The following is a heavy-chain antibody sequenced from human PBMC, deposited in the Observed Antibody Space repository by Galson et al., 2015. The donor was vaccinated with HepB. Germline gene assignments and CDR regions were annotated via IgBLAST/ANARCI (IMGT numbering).Heavy chain of an antibody. CDR2: IKEAGNEI. CDR3: ARGHYDFLSGYYCDF. Sequence: SLRLSCAAFGFTFNKYWMTWVRQAPGKGLEWVANIKEAGNEIHYVDSVKGRLTISRDNAKNSLFLQMNSLRAEDTAVYFCARGHYDFLSGYYCDFWGQGTLVTVSS. D-gene: IGHD3-3*01. J-gene: IGHJ4*02. V-gene: IGHV3-7*01. CDR1: GFTFNKYW.